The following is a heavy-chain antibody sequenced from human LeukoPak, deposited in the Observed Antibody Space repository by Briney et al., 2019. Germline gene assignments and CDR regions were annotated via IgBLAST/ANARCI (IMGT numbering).Heavy chain of an antibody. Sequence: SETLSLTCAVYGGSFSGYYWSWIRQPPGKGLEWIGEINHSGSTNYNPSLNSRVTISVDTSKNQFSLKLSSVTAADTAVYYCATHSLAASYCSSTSCYTYFDYWGQGTLVTVSS. V-gene: IGHV4-34*01. CDR2: INHSGST. CDR3: ATHSLAASYCSSTSCYTYFDY. J-gene: IGHJ4*02. D-gene: IGHD2-2*02. CDR1: GGSFSGYY.